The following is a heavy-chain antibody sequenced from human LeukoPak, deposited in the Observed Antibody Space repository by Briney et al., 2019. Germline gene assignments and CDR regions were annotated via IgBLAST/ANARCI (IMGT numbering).Heavy chain of an antibody. V-gene: IGHV4-34*01. Sequence: PSETLSLTCAVYGGSFSGYYWSWIRQPPGKGLEWIGSIYYSGSTYYNPSLKSRVTISVDTSKNQFSLKLSSVTAADTAVYYCARETSRRYYDSSGYSAFDIWGQGTMVTVSS. CDR3: ARETSRRYYDSSGYSAFDI. D-gene: IGHD3-22*01. CDR2: IYYSGST. J-gene: IGHJ3*02. CDR1: GGSFSGYY.